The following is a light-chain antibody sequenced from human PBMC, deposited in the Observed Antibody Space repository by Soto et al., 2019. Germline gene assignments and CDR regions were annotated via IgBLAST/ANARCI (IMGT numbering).Light chain of an antibody. CDR1: QSVSSN. J-gene: IGKJ1*01. CDR2: AAS. CDR3: QEYGTSRT. Sequence: EIVMTHSPATLSVSPADRASLSCSASQSVSSNFAWYQQQPGQAPRLLIYAASNTAPGTPDRISGSGSATDFTLTISRLAPEDFAVYYCQEYGTSRTFGQGTKVDIK. V-gene: IGKV3-20*01.